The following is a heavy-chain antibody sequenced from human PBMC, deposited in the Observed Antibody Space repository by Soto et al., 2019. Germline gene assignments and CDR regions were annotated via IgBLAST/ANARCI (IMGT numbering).Heavy chain of an antibody. CDR3: ARVDSIAARRGIDY. CDR2: TYYRSKWYN. Sequence: PSQTPALTRAISGARVSSNSAAWNWIRQSPSRGLEWLGRTYYRSKWYNDYAVSVKSRITINPDTSKNQFSLQLNSVTPEDTAVYYCARVDSIAARRGIDYWGQGTLVTVSS. J-gene: IGHJ4*02. CDR1: GARVSSNSAA. D-gene: IGHD6-6*01. V-gene: IGHV6-1*01.